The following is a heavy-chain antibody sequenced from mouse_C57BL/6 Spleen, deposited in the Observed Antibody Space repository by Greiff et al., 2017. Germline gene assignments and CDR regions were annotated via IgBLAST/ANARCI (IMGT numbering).Heavy chain of an antibody. J-gene: IGHJ1*03. V-gene: IGHV3-1*01. Sequence: ESGPGMVKPSQSLSLTCTVTGYSITSGYDWHWIRHFPGNKLEWMGYISYSGSTNYNPSLKSRISITHDTSKNHFFLKLNSVTTEDTATYYCARGYYGSSYDWYFDVWGTGTTVTVSS. D-gene: IGHD1-1*01. CDR3: ARGYYGSSYDWYFDV. CDR1: GYSITSGYD. CDR2: ISYSGST.